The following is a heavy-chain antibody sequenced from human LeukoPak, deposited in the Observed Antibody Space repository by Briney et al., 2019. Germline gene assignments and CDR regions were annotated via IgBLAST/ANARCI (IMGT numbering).Heavy chain of an antibody. Sequence: GGSLRLSCAASGFALSSHWMTWVRQVPGRGPEWVANANRDGSETYYLDSVKGRFTISKDNAKNSLYLQMNSLRAEDTALYHCARNNGMDVWGQGTTVIVSS. J-gene: IGHJ6*02. V-gene: IGHV3-7*03. CDR3: ARNNGMDV. CDR2: ANRDGSET. CDR1: GFALSSHW.